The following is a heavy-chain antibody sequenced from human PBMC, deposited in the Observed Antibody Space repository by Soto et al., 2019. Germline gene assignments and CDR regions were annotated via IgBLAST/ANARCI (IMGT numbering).Heavy chain of an antibody. D-gene: IGHD6-13*01. CDR3: ATGGWGSSWYEGGSRIDY. V-gene: IGHV3-13*01. CDR1: GFTFSSYD. Sequence: EVQLVESGGGLVQPGGSLRLSCAASGFTFSSYDMHWVRQLPGKGLEWVSAIGPAGDTYYPGSVQGRFTISRDNAKNSLYLQVNTLRAEDTAIYYCATGGWGSSWYEGGSRIDYWGQGTLVTLSS. J-gene: IGHJ4*02. CDR2: IGPAGDT.